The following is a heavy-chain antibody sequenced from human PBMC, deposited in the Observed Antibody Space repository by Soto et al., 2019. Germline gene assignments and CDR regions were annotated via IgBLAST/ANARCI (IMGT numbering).Heavy chain of an antibody. CDR3: ATRASGFSYGEDYYYYIDV. J-gene: IGHJ6*03. D-gene: IGHD5-18*01. Sequence: GGALRLSCAASGFTFSGYYMSWIRQAPGKGLEWVSYISSSGSTIYYADSVKGRFTISRDSAKNSLYLQMNSLRAEDTAVYYCATRASGFSYGEDYYYYIDVWGKGTTVTVSS. V-gene: IGHV3-11*01. CDR1: GFTFSGYY. CDR2: ISSSGSTI.